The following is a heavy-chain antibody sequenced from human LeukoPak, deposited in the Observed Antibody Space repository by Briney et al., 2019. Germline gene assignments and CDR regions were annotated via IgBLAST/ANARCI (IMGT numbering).Heavy chain of an antibody. Sequence: PGRSLRLSCAASGFTFDDYAMHWVRQAPGKGLEWVSGISWNSGSIGYADSVKGRFTISRDNAKNSLYLQMNSLRAEDTALYYCAKDTRHSGSYTYFDYWGQGTLVTVSS. D-gene: IGHD1-26*01. CDR1: GFTFDDYA. V-gene: IGHV3-9*01. CDR2: ISWNSGSI. J-gene: IGHJ4*02. CDR3: AKDTRHSGSYTYFDY.